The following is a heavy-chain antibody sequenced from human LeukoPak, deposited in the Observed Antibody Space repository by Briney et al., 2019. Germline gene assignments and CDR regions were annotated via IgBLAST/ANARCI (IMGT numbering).Heavy chain of an antibody. CDR1: GFTFSSYA. J-gene: IGHJ6*02. D-gene: IGHD3-3*01. Sequence: PGGSLRLSCAASGFTFSSYAMHWVRQAPGKGLEWVAVISYDGSNKYYADSVKGRFTISRDNSKNTLYLQMNSLRAGDTAVYYCARAYYDFWSGYYVYYYYGMDVWGQGTTVTVSS. CDR3: ARAYYDFWSGYYVYYYYGMDV. CDR2: ISYDGSNK. V-gene: IGHV3-30*04.